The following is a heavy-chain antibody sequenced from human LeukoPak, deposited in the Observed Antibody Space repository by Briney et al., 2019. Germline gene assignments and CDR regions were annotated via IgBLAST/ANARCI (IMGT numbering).Heavy chain of an antibody. CDR2: IRYDGSNK. CDR3: AKEDSRYGSYFDY. CDR1: GFTFSSYG. V-gene: IGHV3-30*02. Sequence: GGSLRLSCAASGFTFSSYGMHWVRQAPGKGLEWVAFIRYDGSNKYYADSVKGRFTISRDNSKNTLYLQMNSLRAEDTAVYYCAKEDSRYGSYFDYWGQGTLVTVSS. D-gene: IGHD2-15*01. J-gene: IGHJ4*02.